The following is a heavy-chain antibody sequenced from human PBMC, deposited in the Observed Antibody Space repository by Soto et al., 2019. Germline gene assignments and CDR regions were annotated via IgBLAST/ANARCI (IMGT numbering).Heavy chain of an antibody. CDR3: ARGRGGYCSGGTCYRLLDP. V-gene: IGHV1-8*01. CDR1: GYTFTNYE. CDR2: MNPNSGDT. D-gene: IGHD2-15*01. J-gene: IGHJ5*02. Sequence: QEQLVQSGAEVKKPGASVKVSCKASGYTFTNYETIWVRQATGQGLEWMGRMNPNSGDTVYAQNFQGRVTLTRDTSISTAYMELSSLRYEDTAVYYCARGRGGYCSGGTCYRLLDPWGQGTLVTVSS.